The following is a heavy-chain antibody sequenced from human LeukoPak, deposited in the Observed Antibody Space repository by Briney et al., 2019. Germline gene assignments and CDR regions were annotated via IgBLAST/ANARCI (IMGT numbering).Heavy chain of an antibody. CDR1: GFSFSSYA. CDR2: ISGSGGST. V-gene: IGHV3-23*01. Sequence: GGSLRLSCAASGFSFSSYAMSWVRQAPGKGLEWVSGISGSGGSTYYADSVKGRFTISRDNSKNTLYLQMNSQRAEDTAVYYCAKGRTGYYFDYWGQGTLVTVSS. CDR3: AKGRTGYYFDY. D-gene: IGHD1-1*01. J-gene: IGHJ4*02.